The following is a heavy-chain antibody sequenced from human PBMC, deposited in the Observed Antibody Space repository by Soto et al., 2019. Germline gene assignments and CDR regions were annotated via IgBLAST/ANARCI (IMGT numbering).Heavy chain of an antibody. J-gene: IGHJ5*01. CDR1: GASISSYY. Sequence: PWETLSLTCTASGASISSYYWSGIRQPAGKGLDGIGRIYTSGSTNYNPSLKSRVTMSVDTSKNQFSLKLSSVTAADTAVYYCARDLIQGLVISGRGNYAWNWFDPWGQGTLVTVSS. CDR2: IYTSGST. CDR3: ARDLIQGLVISGRGNYAWNWFDP. D-gene: IGHD3-9*01. V-gene: IGHV4-4*07.